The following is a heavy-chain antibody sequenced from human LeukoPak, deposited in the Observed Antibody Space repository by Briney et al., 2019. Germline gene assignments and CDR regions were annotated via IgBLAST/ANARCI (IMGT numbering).Heavy chain of an antibody. V-gene: IGHV4-39*01. D-gene: IGHD3-10*01. CDR3: ARKGSYYDPSGSYHTSPFGY. CDR1: GGSISSSRYY. J-gene: IGHJ4*02. Sequence: SETLSLTCSVSGGSISSSRYYWGWIRQSPGKGLQWIANIYYSGTTYYTPSLKSRVTIAVDTSKNQFFLKLSSVTAADTAVYYCARKGSYYDPSGSYHTSPFGYWGQGILVTVSS. CDR2: IYYSGTT.